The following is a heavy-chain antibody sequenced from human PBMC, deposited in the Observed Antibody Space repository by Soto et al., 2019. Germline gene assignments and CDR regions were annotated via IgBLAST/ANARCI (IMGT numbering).Heavy chain of an antibody. D-gene: IGHD3-22*01. CDR1: GGSFSGYY. CDR3: AREGYRVAVDY. Sequence: SETLSLTCAVYGGSFSGYYWSWIRQPPGKGLEWIGEINHSGSTNYNPSLKSRVTISVDTSKNQFSLKLSSVTAADTAVYYCAREGYRVAVDYWGQGTLVTVSS. J-gene: IGHJ4*02. CDR2: INHSGST. V-gene: IGHV4-34*01.